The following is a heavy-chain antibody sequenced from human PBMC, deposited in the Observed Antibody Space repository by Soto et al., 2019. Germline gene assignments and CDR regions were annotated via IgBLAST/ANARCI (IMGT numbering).Heavy chain of an antibody. J-gene: IGHJ4*02. CDR3: ARGTGGATSSGKDQFDY. Sequence: EVQLVESGGGLVQPGGSLRLSCAGSGFIFGNFWMTWVRQAPGKGLEWVANIKQDGSEKYYVDSVKGRFTISRDNVKSSLYLQMTSLRSEDTAVDYCARGTGGATSSGKDQFDYWGQGTLVPVSS. CDR2: IKQDGSEK. V-gene: IGHV3-7*01. D-gene: IGHD1-26*01. CDR1: GFIFGNFW.